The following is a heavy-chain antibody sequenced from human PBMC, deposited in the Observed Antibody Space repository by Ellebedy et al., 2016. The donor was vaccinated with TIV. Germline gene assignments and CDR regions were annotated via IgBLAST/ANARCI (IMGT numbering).Heavy chain of an antibody. Sequence: GESLKISCAASGFNFNNNWMHSVRHAPGRGLVWFSRILIDGTTNYADSVKGRFTMSKDSAKKTLYLEMNSLRAEDTAVYYCARDGFYGMDVWGRGTTVIVSS. CDR2: ILIDGTT. J-gene: IGHJ6*02. D-gene: IGHD6-25*01. CDR1: GFNFNNNW. V-gene: IGHV3-74*01. CDR3: ARDGFYGMDV.